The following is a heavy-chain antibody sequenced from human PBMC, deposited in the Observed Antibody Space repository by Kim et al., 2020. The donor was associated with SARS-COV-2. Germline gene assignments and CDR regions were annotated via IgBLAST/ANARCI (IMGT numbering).Heavy chain of an antibody. D-gene: IGHD4-4*01. V-gene: IGHV3-48*03. CDR1: GFTFSSYE. Sequence: GGSLRLSCTASGFTFSSYEMNWVRQAPRKGLEWVSYIIGRGTTIYYADSVRGRFTISIDNDKNSLFLQMNSLRADDTAVYYCARGPNYSPFDYWGQGTLGTVSS. CDR2: IIGRGTTI. CDR3: ARGPNYSPFDY. J-gene: IGHJ4*02.